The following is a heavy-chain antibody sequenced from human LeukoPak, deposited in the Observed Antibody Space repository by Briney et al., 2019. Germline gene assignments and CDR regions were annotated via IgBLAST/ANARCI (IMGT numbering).Heavy chain of an antibody. D-gene: IGHD1-26*01. V-gene: IGHV4-34*01. CDR1: GGSFSGYY. J-gene: IGHJ4*02. CDR2: INHSGST. CDR3: ARGRIVGARSLDH. Sequence: SETLSLTCAVYGGSFSGYYWSWIRQPPGKGLEWIGEINHSGSTNYNPSLKSRVTISVDTSKNQFSLKLSPVTAADTAVYYCARGRIVGARSLDHWGQGTLVTVSS.